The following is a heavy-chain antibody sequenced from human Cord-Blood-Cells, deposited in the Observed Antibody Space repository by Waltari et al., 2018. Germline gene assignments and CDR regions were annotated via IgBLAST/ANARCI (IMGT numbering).Heavy chain of an antibody. V-gene: IGHV4-39*01. Sequence: QLQLQESGPGLVKPSETLSLTCTASGGSISSSSYYWGWLRQPPGKGLEWIGSTYYSGSTYYNPSLKSRVTISVDTSKNQFSLKLSSVTAADTAVYYCASDRRGRFDYWGQGTLVTVSS. CDR1: GGSISSSSYY. J-gene: IGHJ4*02. CDR3: ASDRRGRFDY. CDR2: TYYSGST.